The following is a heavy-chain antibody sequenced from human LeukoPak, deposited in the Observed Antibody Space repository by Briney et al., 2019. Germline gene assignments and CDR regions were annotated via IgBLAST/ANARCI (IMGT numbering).Heavy chain of an antibody. V-gene: IGHV3-15*01. CDR2: IKSITDGGTR. J-gene: IGHJ3*02. CDR1: GFTYSNAW. Sequence: PGGSLTLSCAVSGFTYSNAWMSWVRQAPGKGLEWVGRIKSITDGGTRDYAAPVKGRFTISRDESKHPLYLQMNSLKTEDAGVYYCTTFDYAAFLIWGQGTMVTVSS. D-gene: IGHD4/OR15-4a*01. CDR3: TTFDYAAFLI.